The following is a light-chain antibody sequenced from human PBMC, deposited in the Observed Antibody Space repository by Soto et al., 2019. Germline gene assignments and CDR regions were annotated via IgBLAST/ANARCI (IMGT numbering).Light chain of an antibody. V-gene: IGKV3D-20*02. CDR1: QSVSSGY. CDR3: QQRSNWPPFT. Sequence: VLTQSPGTLSLSPGERATLSCRASQSVSSGYLAWYQQKPGQAPRLLIYGASTRATGIPDRFSGSGSGTDFTLTISRLEPEDFAVYYCQQRSNWPPFTFGQGTRLEIK. J-gene: IGKJ5*01. CDR2: GAS.